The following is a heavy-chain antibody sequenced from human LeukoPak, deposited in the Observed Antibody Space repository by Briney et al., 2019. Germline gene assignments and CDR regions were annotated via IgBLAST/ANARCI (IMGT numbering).Heavy chain of an antibody. CDR1: GGTFSSYA. CDR3: ARGVGDRPMVRGVLYYYYYMDV. J-gene: IGHJ6*03. D-gene: IGHD3-10*01. Sequence: SVTVSCKASGGTFSSYAISWVRQAPGQGLEWMGRIIPIFGTANYAQKFQGRVTITTDESTSTAYMELSSLRSEDTAVYYCARGVGDRPMVRGVLYYYYYMDVWGKGTTVTVSS. V-gene: IGHV1-69*05. CDR2: IIPIFGTA.